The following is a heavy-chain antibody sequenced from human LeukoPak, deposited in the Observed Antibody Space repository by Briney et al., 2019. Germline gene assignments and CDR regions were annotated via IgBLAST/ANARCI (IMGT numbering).Heavy chain of an antibody. CDR1: GGTFSSYA. V-gene: IGHV1-69*05. Sequence: GASVKVSCKASGGTFSSYAISWVRQAPGQGLEWMRGIIPIFGTANYAQKFQGRVTITTDESTSTAYMELSSLRSEDTAVYYCASSSGYSYGSALDYWGQGTLVTVSS. D-gene: IGHD5-18*01. CDR3: ASSSGYSYGSALDY. J-gene: IGHJ4*02. CDR2: IIPIFGTA.